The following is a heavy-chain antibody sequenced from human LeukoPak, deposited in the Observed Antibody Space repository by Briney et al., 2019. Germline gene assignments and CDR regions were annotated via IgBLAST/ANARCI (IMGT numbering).Heavy chain of an antibody. CDR2: INPNSGGT. CDR3: ARDLSDYGDYVGRIDY. CDR1: GYTFTGYY. J-gene: IGHJ4*02. Sequence: ASVKVSCKASGYTFTGYYMHWVRQAPGQGLEWMGWINPNSGGTNYAQKFQGRVTMTRDTSISTAYMELSRLRSDDTAVYYCARDLSDYGDYVGRIDYWGQGTLVTVSS. V-gene: IGHV1-2*02. D-gene: IGHD4-17*01.